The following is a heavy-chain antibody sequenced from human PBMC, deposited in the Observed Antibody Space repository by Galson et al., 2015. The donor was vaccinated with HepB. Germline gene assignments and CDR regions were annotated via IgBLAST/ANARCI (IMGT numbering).Heavy chain of an antibody. V-gene: IGHV1-69*13. CDR2: IIPISGTT. CDR3: ARVGGKLGYCSGGSCSNWFDP. CDR1: GYTFTSHG. J-gene: IGHJ5*02. Sequence: SVKVSCKASGYTFTSHGISWVRQAPGQGLEWMGGIIPISGTTNYAQNFQGRVTITADESTSTAYMEMSSLRSEDTAIYYCARVGGKLGYCSGGSCSNWFDPWGQGALVTVSS. D-gene: IGHD2-15*01.